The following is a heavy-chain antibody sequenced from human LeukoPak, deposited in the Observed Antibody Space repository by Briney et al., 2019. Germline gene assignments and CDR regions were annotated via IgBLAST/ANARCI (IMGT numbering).Heavy chain of an antibody. CDR2: ISGSGGST. Sequence: GGSLRLSCAASGFTFSSYGMSWVRQAPGKGLEWVSAISGSGGSTYYADSVKGRFTISRDNSKNTLYLQMNSLRAEDTAVYYCAKDREGSYYDSSGYYYPAEYFQHWGQGTLVTVSS. D-gene: IGHD3-22*01. J-gene: IGHJ1*01. CDR1: GFTFSSYG. CDR3: AKDREGSYYDSSGYYYPAEYFQH. V-gene: IGHV3-23*01.